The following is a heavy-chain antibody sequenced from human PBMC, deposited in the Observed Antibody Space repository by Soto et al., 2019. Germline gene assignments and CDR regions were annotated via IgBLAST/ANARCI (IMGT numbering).Heavy chain of an antibody. CDR3: ARHGLGLDY. J-gene: IGHJ4*02. V-gene: IGHV4-59*08. Sequence: ETLSLTCTVSGGSISSYYWSWIRQPPGKGLDYIGYIHYSGSTNYNPSLKSRVTISLDTSKNQFSLKLSSVTAADTAVYYCARHGLGLDYWGQGTLVTVSS. CDR1: GGSISSYY. CDR2: IHYSGST. D-gene: IGHD1-26*01.